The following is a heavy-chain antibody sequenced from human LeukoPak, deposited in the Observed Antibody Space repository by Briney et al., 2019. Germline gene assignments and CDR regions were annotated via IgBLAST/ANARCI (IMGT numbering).Heavy chain of an antibody. D-gene: IGHD3-10*01. V-gene: IGHV4-61*02. CDR1: GDSISSGDYY. Sequence: PSETLSLTCTVSGDSISSGDYYWSWIRQPAGKGLEWIGRISSSGSTNYNPSLKSRVTISVDTSKNQFSLKLSSVTAADTAVYYCARDRAGYYGSGGLNYYYYYYMDVWGKGTTVTISS. J-gene: IGHJ6*03. CDR2: ISSSGST. CDR3: ARDRAGYYGSGGLNYYYYYYMDV.